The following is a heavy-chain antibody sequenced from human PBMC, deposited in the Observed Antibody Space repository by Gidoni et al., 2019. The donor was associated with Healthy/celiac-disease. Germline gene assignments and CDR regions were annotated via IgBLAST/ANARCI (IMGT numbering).Heavy chain of an antibody. D-gene: IGHD1-26*01. CDR1: GYTFTGHY. CDR3: ARDPCPLHSGSYYGEG. CDR2: INPNSGGT. Sequence: QVQLVQSGAEVKKPGASVKVSCKASGYTFTGHYMHWVRQSPVQGLEWRGWINPNSGGTNYAQKFQGRVTMTRDTSISTAYMELSRLRSDDTAVYYCARDPCPLHSGSYYGEGWGQGTLVTVSS. V-gene: IGHV1-2*02. J-gene: IGHJ4*02.